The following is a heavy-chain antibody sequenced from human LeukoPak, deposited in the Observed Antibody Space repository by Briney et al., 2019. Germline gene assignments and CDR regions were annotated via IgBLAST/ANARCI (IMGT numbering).Heavy chain of an antibody. V-gene: IGHV3-7*01. CDR3: ARDPYCSDGSCNDYFDY. J-gene: IGHJ4*02. D-gene: IGHD2-15*01. Sequence: GGSLRLSCAASGFTFSSYWMSWVRQAPGKGLEWVANIKQDGSEKYYVDSVKGRFTISRDNAKNSLYLQINSLRAEDTAVYYCARDPYCSDGSCNDYFDYWGQGTLVTVSS. CDR2: IKQDGSEK. CDR1: GFTFSSYW.